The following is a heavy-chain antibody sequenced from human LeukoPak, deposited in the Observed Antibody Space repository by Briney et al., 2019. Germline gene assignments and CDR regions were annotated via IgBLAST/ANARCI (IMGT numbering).Heavy chain of an antibody. CDR1: GGSISSSSYY. Sequence: SETLSLTCTVSGGSISSSSYYWGWIRQPPGQGLEWIGSIYYSGSTNYNPSLKSRVTISVDTSKNQFSLKLSSVTAADTAVYYCARSSSGDYAWYFDYWGQGTLVTVSS. D-gene: IGHD4-17*01. CDR3: ARSSSGDYAWYFDY. V-gene: IGHV4-39*07. CDR2: IYYSGST. J-gene: IGHJ4*02.